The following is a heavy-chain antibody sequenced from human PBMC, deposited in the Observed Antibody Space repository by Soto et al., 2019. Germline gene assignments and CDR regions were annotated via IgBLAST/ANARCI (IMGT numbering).Heavy chain of an antibody. V-gene: IGHV3-30*04. D-gene: IGHD4-17*01. J-gene: IGHJ6*02. CDR2: ISNDGSYK. Sequence: QVQLVESGGGVVQPGRSLRLSCAASGFTFSSYAMHWVRQAPGKGLEWVAFISNDGSYKFYADSVRGRFTICRDNSKNRLYLQMNSLRAEDTAVYYCARDTVTPPSSYGMDVWGQGTAVTVSS. CDR1: GFTFSSYA. CDR3: ARDTVTPPSSYGMDV.